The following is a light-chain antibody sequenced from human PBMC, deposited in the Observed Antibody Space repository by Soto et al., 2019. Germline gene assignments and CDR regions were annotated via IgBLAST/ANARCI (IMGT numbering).Light chain of an antibody. Sequence: ETLMAQSPGTLSFSPVERATLSCRASQSVNNNLAWYQQKLGQAPRVLIYGASTRATGIPARFTGSGSGTEFILTITSLQSEDSAVYYCQEYHTWPWTFGQGTKVDIK. J-gene: IGKJ1*01. CDR2: GAS. V-gene: IGKV3-15*01. CDR3: QEYHTWPWT. CDR1: QSVNNN.